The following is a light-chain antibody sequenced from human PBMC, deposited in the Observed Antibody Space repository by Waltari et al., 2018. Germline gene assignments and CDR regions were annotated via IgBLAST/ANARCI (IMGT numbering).Light chain of an antibody. CDR3: QQTYSIPLT. CDR1: QSISTY. J-gene: IGKJ4*01. CDR2: TAS. Sequence: DIQMPQSPSSLSASVGDRVTITCRASQSISTYLNWYQQKPGKAPKLLIYTASTLQSGVPSRFSGSGSGTDFTLTISSLQPEDFSTFYCQQTYSIPLTFGGGTNVEIK. V-gene: IGKV1-39*01.